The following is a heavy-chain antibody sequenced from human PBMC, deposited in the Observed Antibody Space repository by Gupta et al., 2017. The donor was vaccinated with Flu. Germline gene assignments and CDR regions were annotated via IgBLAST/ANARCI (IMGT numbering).Heavy chain of an antibody. V-gene: IGHV1-69*01. Sequence: QVQLVQSGAEVEKPGSLVRVSCKASGGTFSSHAINWVRQAPGQGLEWMGGIIPIFGTARYVQKFEDRITFTADESTSTAFMELRSLRSEDTAVYYCARARKYGDYYGMDVWGQGTTVTVSS. CDR3: ARARKYGDYYGMDV. CDR1: GGTFSSHA. J-gene: IGHJ6*02. CDR2: IIPIFGTA. D-gene: IGHD4/OR15-4a*01.